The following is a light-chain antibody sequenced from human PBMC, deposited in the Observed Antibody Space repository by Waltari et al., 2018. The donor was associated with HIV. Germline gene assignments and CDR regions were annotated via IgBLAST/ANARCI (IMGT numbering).Light chain of an antibody. CDR2: RNT. CDR3: AVWDDSLSAQL. V-gene: IGLV1-47*01. CDR1: RSNIARNY. J-gene: IGLJ3*02. Sequence: QSVLTQSPSTSATPGQRVTISFSGSRSNIARNYVSWFQQVPGTAPKPLIFRNTQRPSGVSDRFSGSVSGTSASLAISGLRSEDEADYYCAVWDDSLSAQLFGGGTKLTVL.